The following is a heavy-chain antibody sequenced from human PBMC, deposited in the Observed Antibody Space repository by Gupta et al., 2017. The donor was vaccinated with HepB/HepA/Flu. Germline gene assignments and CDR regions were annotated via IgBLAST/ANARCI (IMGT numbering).Heavy chain of an antibody. D-gene: IGHD4-17*01. J-gene: IGHJ5*02. CDR3: ASVGIVAHDYGDYPPWYNWFDP. V-gene: IGHV1-69*01. CDR2: IIPIFGTA. CDR1: GGTFSSYA. Sequence: QVQLVQSGAEVKKPGSSVKVSCKASGGTFSSYAISWVRQAPGQGLEWMGGIIPIFGTANYAQKFQGRVTITADESTSTAYMELSSLRSEDTAVYYCASVGIVAHDYGDYPPWYNWFDPWGQGTLVTVSS.